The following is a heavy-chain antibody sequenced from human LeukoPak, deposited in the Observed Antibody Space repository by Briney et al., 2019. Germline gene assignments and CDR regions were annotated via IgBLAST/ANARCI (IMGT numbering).Heavy chain of an antibody. CDR3: AREPSRIAAAGGAFDI. CDR1: GFTLSSYW. J-gene: IGHJ3*02. CDR2: IKQDGSEK. D-gene: IGHD6-13*01. Sequence: GGSLRLSCAASGFTLSSYWMSWVRQAPGKGLEWVANIKQDGSEKYYVDSVKGRFTLSRDNAKNSLYLQMNSLRAEDTAVYYCAREPSRIAAAGGAFDIWGQGTMVTVSS. V-gene: IGHV3-7*01.